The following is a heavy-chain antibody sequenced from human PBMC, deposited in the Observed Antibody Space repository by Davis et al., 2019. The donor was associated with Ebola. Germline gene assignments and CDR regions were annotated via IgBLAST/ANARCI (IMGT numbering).Heavy chain of an antibody. V-gene: IGHV3-53*01. D-gene: IGHD6-13*01. J-gene: IGHJ4*02. Sequence: GESLKISCVASEYSVSTNFLSWVRQAPGKGLEWVSVISNDGRTSYIESVRGRFTISRDSSNSTLYLQMNSLRAEDTAVYYCARTWAAAALLDYWGQGTLVTVSS. CDR1: EYSVSTNF. CDR2: ISNDGRT. CDR3: ARTWAAAALLDY.